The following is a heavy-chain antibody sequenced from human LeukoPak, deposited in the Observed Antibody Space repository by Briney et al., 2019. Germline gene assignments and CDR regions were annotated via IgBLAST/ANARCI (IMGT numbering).Heavy chain of an antibody. Sequence: GGSLRLSCAASGFTFSSYSMNWVRQAPGKGLEWVSSISSSSSYIYYADSVKGRFTISRDNSRNTLYLQMNSLRAEDTAVYYCAKSRAYSSGALNYWGQGTLVTVSS. CDR2: ISSSSSYI. CDR3: AKSRAYSSGALNY. CDR1: GFTFSSYS. D-gene: IGHD6-19*01. V-gene: IGHV3-21*04. J-gene: IGHJ4*02.